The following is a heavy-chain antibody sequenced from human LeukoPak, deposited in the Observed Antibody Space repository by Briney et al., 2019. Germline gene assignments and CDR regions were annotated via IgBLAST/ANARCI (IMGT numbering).Heavy chain of an antibody. D-gene: IGHD2-21*02. Sequence: SETLSLTCTVSGGSISSSSYYWGWIRQPPGKGLEWIGSIYYSGSTYYNPSLKSRVTISVDTSKNQFSLKLSSATAADTAVYYCARVVRGGDFQEVYHFDYWGQGTLVTVSS. V-gene: IGHV4-39*07. CDR1: GGSISSSSYY. CDR2: IYYSGST. J-gene: IGHJ4*02. CDR3: ARVVRGGDFQEVYHFDY.